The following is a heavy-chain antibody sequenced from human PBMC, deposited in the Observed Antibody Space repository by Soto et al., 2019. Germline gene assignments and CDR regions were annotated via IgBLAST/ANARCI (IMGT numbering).Heavy chain of an antibody. CDR1: GFTFSTYA. V-gene: IGHV3-30-3*01. J-gene: IGHJ2*01. D-gene: IGHD5-18*01. CDR3: ARDPLWGTAMFRWYFDL. Sequence: QVQLVESGGGVVQPGRSLRLSCAASGFTFSTYAMHWVRQAPGKGLEWVALISYDGSNKYYADSVKGRFTISRDNSKNTLYLQMNSLRAEDTAVYYCARDPLWGTAMFRWYFDLWGRGTLVTVSS. CDR2: ISYDGSNK.